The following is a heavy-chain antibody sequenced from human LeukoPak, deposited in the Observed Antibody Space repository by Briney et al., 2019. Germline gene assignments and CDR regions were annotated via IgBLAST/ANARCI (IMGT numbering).Heavy chain of an antibody. J-gene: IGHJ4*02. Sequence: GGSLRLSCAASGFTLSSYWMSWVRQAPGKGLEWVANIKQDGSEKYYVDSVKGRFTISRDNAKNSLYLQMNSLRAEDTAVYYCARERWELGYYFDYWGQGTLVTVSS. CDR1: GFTLSSYW. CDR2: IKQDGSEK. CDR3: ARERWELGYYFDY. V-gene: IGHV3-7*01. D-gene: IGHD1-26*01.